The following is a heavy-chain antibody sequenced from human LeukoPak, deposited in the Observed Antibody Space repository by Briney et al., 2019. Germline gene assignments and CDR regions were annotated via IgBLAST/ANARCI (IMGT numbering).Heavy chain of an antibody. Sequence: PGGTLRLSCAASGFTFSSYGMSWVRQAPGKGLEWVSYISSSGSTIYYADSVKGRFTISRDSAKNSLYRQMNSLRAEDTAVYYCARALWFGETFPAYWGQGTLVTVSS. D-gene: IGHD3-10*01. J-gene: IGHJ4*02. CDR2: ISSSGSTI. CDR1: GFTFSSYG. V-gene: IGHV3-48*04. CDR3: ARALWFGETFPAY.